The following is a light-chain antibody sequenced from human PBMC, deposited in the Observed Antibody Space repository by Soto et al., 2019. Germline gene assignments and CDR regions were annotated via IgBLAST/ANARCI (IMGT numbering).Light chain of an antibody. Sequence: QSVLTQPASVSGSPGQSITISCTGTDGDVGFYNYVSWYQRYPGKAPKLMIYDVSDRPSGVSNRFSGSKSGNTASLTISGLQAEDEADYYCTSYTTTNTWVFGGGTKLTVL. CDR1: DGDVGFYNY. J-gene: IGLJ3*02. CDR3: TSYTTTNTWV. CDR2: DVS. V-gene: IGLV2-14*01.